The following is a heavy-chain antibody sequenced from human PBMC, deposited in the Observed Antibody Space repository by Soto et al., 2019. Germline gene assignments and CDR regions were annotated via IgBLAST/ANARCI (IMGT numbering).Heavy chain of an antibody. CDR1: GGPISSHS. CDR2: VYSSGST. CDR3: ARRVQANSAVVQGNWLDP. V-gene: IGHV4-59*08. J-gene: IGHJ5*02. Sequence: SETLSLTCSVSGGPISSHSWNWIRQPPGRGLEWIGHVYSSGSTNYNPSLESRVTISVDTSKNQFSLKLTSLTAADTAVYYCARRVQANSAVVQGNWLDPWGQGTLVTVSS. D-gene: IGHD5-18*01.